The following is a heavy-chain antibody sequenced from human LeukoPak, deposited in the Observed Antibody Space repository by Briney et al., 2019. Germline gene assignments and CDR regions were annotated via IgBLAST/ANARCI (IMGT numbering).Heavy chain of an antibody. V-gene: IGHV1-18*01. CDR2: ISAYNGNT. CDR3: ARDKHYGSGSWSPDDY. D-gene: IGHD3-10*01. CDR1: GYTFTSYG. Sequence: ASVKVSCKASGYTFTSYGISWVRQAPGQGLEWMGWISAYNGNTSYAQKLQGRVTMTTDTSTSTAYMELRSLRSDDTVVYYCARDKHYGSGSWSPDDYWGQGALVTVSS. J-gene: IGHJ4*02.